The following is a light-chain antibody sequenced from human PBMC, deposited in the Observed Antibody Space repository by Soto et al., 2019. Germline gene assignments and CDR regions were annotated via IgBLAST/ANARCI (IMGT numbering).Light chain of an antibody. CDR2: GAS. J-gene: IGKJ1*01. Sequence: IVLTQSPATLSLSPGERATLSCRASQSVTSNYLAWYQQKPGQAPRLLIFGASSRATGIPDKFSGSGSGTDFTLTISRLEPDDLAVYYCQQRSNWPRTFGQGTKVDIK. CDR3: QQRSNWPRT. CDR1: QSVTSNY. V-gene: IGKV3D-20*02.